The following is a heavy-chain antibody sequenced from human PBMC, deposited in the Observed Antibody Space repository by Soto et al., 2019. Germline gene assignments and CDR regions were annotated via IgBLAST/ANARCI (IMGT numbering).Heavy chain of an antibody. J-gene: IGHJ2*01. V-gene: IGHV3-7*03. D-gene: IGHD2-8*01. CDR2: IRHDAGEI. CDR3: TNLGWHGQHWYFDR. Sequence: GGSLRLSCAASGFTFSNYWMTWVRQPPGKGLEWVANIRHDAGEIYYVDSVKGRFTISRDNAKNSLYLQMNSLRAEDTALYYCTNLGWHGQHWYFDRWGRGTLVTVSS. CDR1: GFTFSNYW.